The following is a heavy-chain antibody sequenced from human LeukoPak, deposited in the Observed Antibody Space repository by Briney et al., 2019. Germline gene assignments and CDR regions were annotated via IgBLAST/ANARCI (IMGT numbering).Heavy chain of an antibody. J-gene: IGHJ4*02. V-gene: IGHV3-30-3*01. CDR1: GFTFSSYA. CDR2: ISYDGSNK. D-gene: IGHD3-10*01. CDR3: ARGGITMVRGVLNY. Sequence: GGSLRLSCAASGFTFSSYAMHWVRQAPGEGLEWVAVISYDGSNKYYADSVKGRFTISRDNSKNTLYLQMNSLRAEDTAVYYCARGGITMVRGVLNYWGQGTLVTVS.